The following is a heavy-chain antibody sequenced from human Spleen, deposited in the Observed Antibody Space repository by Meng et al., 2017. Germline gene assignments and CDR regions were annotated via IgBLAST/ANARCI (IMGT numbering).Heavy chain of an antibody. CDR1: GFTFSSYA. D-gene: IGHD2-21*02. V-gene: IGHV3-23*01. CDR3: AKDLAYCGGDCSVPAFDI. Sequence: GGSLRLSCAASGFTFSSYAMSWVRQAPGKGLEWVSAISGSGGSTYYADSVKGRFTISRDNSKNTLYLQMNSLRAEDTAVYYCAKDLAYCGGDCSVPAFDIWGQGKRVT. J-gene: IGHJ3*02. CDR2: ISGSGGST.